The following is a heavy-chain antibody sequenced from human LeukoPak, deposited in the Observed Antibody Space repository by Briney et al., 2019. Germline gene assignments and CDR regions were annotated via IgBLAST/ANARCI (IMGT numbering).Heavy chain of an antibody. D-gene: IGHD1-26*01. CDR1: GFIVSSNY. CDR2: IYSGGST. CDR3: ARDDGTYYYGMDV. V-gene: IGHV3-66*01. J-gene: IGHJ6*02. Sequence: AGGSLRLSCAASGFIVSSNYMSWVRQAPGKGLEWVSVIYSGGSTYYADSVKGRFTISRDNSKNTLYLQMNSLRAEDTAVYYCARDDGTYYYGMDVWGQGTTVTVSS.